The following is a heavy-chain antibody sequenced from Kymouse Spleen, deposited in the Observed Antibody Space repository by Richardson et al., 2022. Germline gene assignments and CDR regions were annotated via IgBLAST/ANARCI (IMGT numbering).Heavy chain of an antibody. J-gene: IGHJ6*02. V-gene: IGHV5-51*01. CDR2: IYPGDSDT. D-gene: IGHD3-10*01. CDR3: ARQITMVRGVSYYYYYGMDV. Sequence: EVQLVQSGAEVKKPGESLKISCKGSGYSFTSYWIGWVRQMPGKGLEWMGIIYPGDSDTRYSPSFQGQVTISADKSISTAYLQWSSLKASDTAMYYCARQITMVRGVSYYYYYGMDVWGQGTTVTVSS. CDR1: GYSFTSYW.